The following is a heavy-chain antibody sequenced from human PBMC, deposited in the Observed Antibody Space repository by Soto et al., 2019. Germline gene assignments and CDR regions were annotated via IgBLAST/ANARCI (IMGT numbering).Heavy chain of an antibody. D-gene: IGHD3-3*01. J-gene: IGHJ2*01. CDR1: GGTFSSYA. V-gene: IGHV1-69*01. CDR3: ARSYYDFWSGYPYWYFDL. Sequence: QVQLVQSGAEVKKPGSSVKVSCKASGGTFSSYAISWVRQAPGQGLEWMGGIIPIFGTANYAQKFQGRVTITADESTSTAYMELSSLRSEDTAVYYCARSYYDFWSGYPYWYFDLWGRGTLATVSS. CDR2: IIPIFGTA.